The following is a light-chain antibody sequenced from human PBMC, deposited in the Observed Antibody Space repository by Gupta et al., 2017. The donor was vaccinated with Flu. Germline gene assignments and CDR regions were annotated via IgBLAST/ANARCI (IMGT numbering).Light chain of an antibody. CDR3: QQYSSTPHT. Sequence: SLGERATISCKSSQSVLVSSNNKDYFAWYQQKPGQPPKLLIYWASTRQSGVPDRFSGSGSGTDFTLTISGLQAEDAAVYYCQQYSSTPHTFGQGTKLEIK. V-gene: IGKV4-1*01. J-gene: IGKJ2*01. CDR1: QSVLVSSNNKDY. CDR2: WAS.